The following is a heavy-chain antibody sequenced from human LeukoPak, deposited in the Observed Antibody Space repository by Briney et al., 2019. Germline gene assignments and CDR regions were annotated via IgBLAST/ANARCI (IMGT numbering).Heavy chain of an antibody. Sequence: GESLRLSCAASGFAVSSYHMSWVRQAPGKGLEWVSAIFRDGSTSHADSVKGRFTISRDNSRNTVYLQMNSLRAEDTAVYYCATETWNDWGQGTLVTVSS. J-gene: IGHJ4*02. CDR1: GFAVSSYH. D-gene: IGHD1-1*01. CDR2: IFRDGST. CDR3: ATETWND. V-gene: IGHV3-53*01.